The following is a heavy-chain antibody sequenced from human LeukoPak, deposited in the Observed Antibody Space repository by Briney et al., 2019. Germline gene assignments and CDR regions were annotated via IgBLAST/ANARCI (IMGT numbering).Heavy chain of an antibody. J-gene: IGHJ4*02. CDR1: GYTFTSYD. CDR3: ARDGEQQLPQIY. V-gene: IGHV1-8*01. D-gene: IGHD6-13*01. CDR2: MNPNSGNT. Sequence: ASVKVSCKASGYTFTSYDINWVRQATGQGLEWMGWMNPNSGNTGYAQKFQGRVTMTRNTSISTAYMELSSLRSEDTAVYYCARDGEQQLPQIYWGQGTLVTVSS.